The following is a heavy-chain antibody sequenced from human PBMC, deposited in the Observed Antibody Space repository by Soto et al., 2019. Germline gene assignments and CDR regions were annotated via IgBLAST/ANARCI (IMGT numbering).Heavy chain of an antibody. Sequence: PSETLSLTCTVSGGSVSSGSYYWSWIRQPPGKGLEWIGYIYYSGSTNYNPSLKSRVTISVDTSKNQFSLELSSVTAADTAVYYCAREVFTTAMVLGFDYWGQGTLVTVSS. J-gene: IGHJ4*02. CDR3: AREVFTTAMVLGFDY. V-gene: IGHV4-61*01. D-gene: IGHD5-18*01. CDR2: IYYSGST. CDR1: GGSVSSGSYY.